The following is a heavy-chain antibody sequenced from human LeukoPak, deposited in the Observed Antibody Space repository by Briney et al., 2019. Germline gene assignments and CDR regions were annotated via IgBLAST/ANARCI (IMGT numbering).Heavy chain of an antibody. Sequence: ASVKVSCKASGYTFTSYGISWVRQAPGQGLEWMGWISAYNGNTNYAQKLQGRVTMTTDTSTSTAYMELRSLRSDETAVYYCAREIAVVPAAIPYYYYYGMDVWGQGTTVTVSS. CDR1: GYTFTSYG. V-gene: IGHV1-18*01. CDR2: ISAYNGNT. CDR3: AREIAVVPAAIPYYYYYGMDV. J-gene: IGHJ6*02. D-gene: IGHD2-2*01.